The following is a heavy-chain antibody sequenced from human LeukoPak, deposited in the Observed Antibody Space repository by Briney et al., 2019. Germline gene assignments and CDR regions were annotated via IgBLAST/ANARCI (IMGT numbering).Heavy chain of an antibody. J-gene: IGHJ5*02. V-gene: IGHV4-39*01. D-gene: IGHD2-15*01. CDR2: IYYSGST. CDR1: GGSISSSSYY. Sequence: PSETLSLTCTVSGGSISSSSYYWGWIRQPPGKGLEWIGSIYYSGSTYYNPSLKSRVTISVDTSKNQFSLKLSSVTAADTAVYYCAGPEVVAARGFDPWGQGTLVTVSS. CDR3: AGPEVVAARGFDP.